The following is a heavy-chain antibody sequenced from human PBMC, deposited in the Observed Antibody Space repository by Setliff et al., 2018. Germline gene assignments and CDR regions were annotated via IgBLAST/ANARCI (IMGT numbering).Heavy chain of an antibody. J-gene: IGHJ4*02. V-gene: IGHV4-30-4*02. Sequence: PSETLSLTCTVSGYSISSGDYYWSWIRQPPGKGLEWIGYIYYSGSTYYNPSLKSRFTISRDGSKSTLYLDMSSLRSEDTAVYYCAKVLDTTGYYYFDFWGQGTLVTVSS. D-gene: IGHD3-22*01. CDR1: GYSISSGDYY. CDR2: IYYSGST. CDR3: AKVLDTTGYYYFDF.